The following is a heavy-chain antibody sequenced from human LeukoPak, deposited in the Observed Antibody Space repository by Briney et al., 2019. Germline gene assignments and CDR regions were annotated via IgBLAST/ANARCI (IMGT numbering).Heavy chain of an antibody. V-gene: IGHV1-2*06. CDR1: GYTFTGYY. CDR3: ARELRFLEWSQRANNWFDP. J-gene: IGHJ5*02. D-gene: IGHD3-3*01. CDR2: INPNSGGT. Sequence: ASVKVSCKASGYTFTGYYMHWVRQAPGQGLEWMGRINPNSGGTNYAQKFQGRVTMTRDTSISTAYMELSRLRSDDTAVYYCARELRFLEWSQRANNWFDPWGQGTLVTVSS.